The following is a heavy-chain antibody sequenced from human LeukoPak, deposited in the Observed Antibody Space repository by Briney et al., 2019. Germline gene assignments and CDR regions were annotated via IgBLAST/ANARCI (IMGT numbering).Heavy chain of an antibody. CDR1: GFTFSSYA. J-gene: IGHJ4*02. CDR2: TSGSGGST. CDR3: AKDNSLDS. Sequence: GGSLRLSCAASGFTFSSYAMCCVRQAPGKGLEWVSATSGSGGSTYYADSVKGRFTISRDDSKNTLYLQMNSLRAEDTAVYYCAKDNSLDSWGQGTLVTVSS. V-gene: IGHV3-23*01.